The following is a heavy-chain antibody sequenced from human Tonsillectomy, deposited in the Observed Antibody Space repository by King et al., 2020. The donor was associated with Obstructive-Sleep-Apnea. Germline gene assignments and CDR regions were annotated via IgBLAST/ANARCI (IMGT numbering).Heavy chain of an antibody. D-gene: IGHD3-10*01. CDR2: IYYSVST. V-gene: IGHV4-31*03. Sequence: HVQLQESGPGLVKPSQTLSLTCIVSGGSISSGGYYWSWIRQHPGKGLEWIGYIYYSVSTYDNPSHKSRVTLAVDTSKNQFSLKLSSVTAADTAVYYCARGGGGSGNYWGQGTLVTVSS. J-gene: IGHJ4*02. CDR3: ARGGGGSGNY. CDR1: GGSISSGGYY.